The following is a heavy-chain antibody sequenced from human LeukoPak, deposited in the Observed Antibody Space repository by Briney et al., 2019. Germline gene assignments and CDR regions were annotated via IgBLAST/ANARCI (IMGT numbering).Heavy chain of an antibody. CDR1: GFTFTSYA. CDR3: AKRRSYSSGWLFDY. D-gene: IGHD6-19*01. CDR2: ISNSGGTT. V-gene: IGHV3-23*01. J-gene: IGHJ4*02. Sequence: GGSLRLSGAASGFTFTSYAMSWVRQAPGRGLEWVSGISNSGGTTYSADSVKGRFTISRDNSKNTLYLQMNSLRAEDTAVYYCAKRRSYSSGWLFDYWGQGTLVTVSS.